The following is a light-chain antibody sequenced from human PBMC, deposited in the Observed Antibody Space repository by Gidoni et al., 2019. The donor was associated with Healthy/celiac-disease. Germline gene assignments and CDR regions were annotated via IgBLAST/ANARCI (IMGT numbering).Light chain of an antibody. V-gene: IGKV3-15*01. Sequence: DIVLTQSPATLPVSPGERATLSCRASQSVSSNLAWYQQKPGQAPRLLIYGASTRATGIPARFSGSGSGTEFTLTISSLQSEDFAVYYCQQYNNWPITFGQXTRLEIK. CDR1: QSVSSN. CDR3: QQYNNWPIT. CDR2: GAS. J-gene: IGKJ5*01.